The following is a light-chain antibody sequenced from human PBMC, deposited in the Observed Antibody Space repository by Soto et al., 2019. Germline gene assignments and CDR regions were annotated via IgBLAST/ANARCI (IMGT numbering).Light chain of an antibody. J-gene: IGLJ3*02. V-gene: IGLV1-44*01. CDR1: NSKFGSNT. Sequence: QSVLTQPPSASGTPGQTVAISCSGSNSKFGSNTVNWYQQFPGTAPKLLTYANNQRPSGVPDRFSGSKSDTSASLAIGGLLSEDESDYYCATWADSLNGWVFGGGTKRTV. CDR3: ATWADSLNGWV. CDR2: ANN.